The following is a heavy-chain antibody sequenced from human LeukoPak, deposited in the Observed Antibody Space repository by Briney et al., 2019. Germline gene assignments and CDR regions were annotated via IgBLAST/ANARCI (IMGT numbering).Heavy chain of an antibody. CDR2: TGNKANIYTT. J-gene: IGHJ4*02. CDR1: GFTFSDHF. CDR3: ARGQYNSGHYSDY. D-gene: IGHD3-22*01. V-gene: IGHV3-72*01. Sequence: PGGSLRLSCAASGFTFSDHFLDWVRQAPGKGLEWVGRTGNKANIYTTEYAASVKGRFTISRDDSKNSLYLQMNSLKPEDTAMYYCARGQYNSGHYSDYWGQGTLVTVSS.